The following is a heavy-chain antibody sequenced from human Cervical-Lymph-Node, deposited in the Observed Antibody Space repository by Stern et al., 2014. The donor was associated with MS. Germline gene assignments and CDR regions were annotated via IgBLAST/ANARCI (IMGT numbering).Heavy chain of an antibody. CDR1: GGTFNTFA. CDR3: ARGDSEAPIYYFDY. Sequence: VQLVQSGAEGKKPGSSVKVSCQTSGGTFNTFAIGWVRQAPGQGLEWMGGITPLFDATNYAQKFQGRLTITADESTRTVYMELSSLRFDDTAMYYCARGDSEAPIYYFDYWGQGTLVTVSS. V-gene: IGHV1-69*01. D-gene: IGHD2-21*01. J-gene: IGHJ4*02. CDR2: ITPLFDAT.